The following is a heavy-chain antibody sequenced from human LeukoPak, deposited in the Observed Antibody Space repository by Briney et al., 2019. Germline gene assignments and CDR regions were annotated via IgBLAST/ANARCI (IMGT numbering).Heavy chain of an antibody. CDR1: RGTFSSYA. V-gene: IGHV1-69*13. CDR3: ARDRPGRYCSSTRCYMASPFDP. Sequence: ASVKVSCKASRGTFSSYAISWVRQAPGRGLEWMGGIIPILGTANYAQKFQGRVTITADEFTSTAYMELSSLRSEDTAVYYCARDRPGRYCSSTRCYMASPFDPWGQGTLVTVSS. J-gene: IGHJ5*02. CDR2: IIPILGTA. D-gene: IGHD2-2*02.